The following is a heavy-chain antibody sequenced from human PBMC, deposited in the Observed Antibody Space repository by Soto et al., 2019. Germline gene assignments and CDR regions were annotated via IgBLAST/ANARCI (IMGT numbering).Heavy chain of an antibody. Sequence: SETLSLTCTVSGGSMSNYYWSWIRQPPGKGLEWIGYIYYSGSTFYYNPSLKSRVTMSVDTSKNQFSLKLTSVTAADTAVYYCARRRALVITATRYDAIDALDIWGQGTMVTVSS. CDR1: GGSMSNYY. CDR3: ARRRALVITATRYDAIDALDI. D-gene: IGHD2-15*01. V-gene: IGHV4-59*08. J-gene: IGHJ3*02. CDR2: IYYSGSTF.